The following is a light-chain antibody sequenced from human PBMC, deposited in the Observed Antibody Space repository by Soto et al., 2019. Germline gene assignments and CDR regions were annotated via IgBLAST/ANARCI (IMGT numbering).Light chain of an antibody. CDR2: EVS. J-gene: IGLJ2*01. CDR3: SSYAGSNNLVV. V-gene: IGLV2-8*01. Sequence: QSALTQPPSASGSPGQSVTISCTGNSSDVGGYNYVSWYQQHPGKAPKLMIYEVSKRPSGVPDRFSGSKSGNTASLTVSGLQAEDEADYDCSSYAGSNNLVVFGGGTKLTVL. CDR1: SSDVGGYNY.